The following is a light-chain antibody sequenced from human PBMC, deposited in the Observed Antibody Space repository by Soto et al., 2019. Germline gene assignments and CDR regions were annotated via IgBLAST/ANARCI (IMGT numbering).Light chain of an antibody. V-gene: IGLV2-14*01. CDR2: EVS. Sequence: QSALTQPASVSGSPGQSITISCTGTSSDVGGYNYVSWYQQHAGKAPKLILYEVSNRPSGVSNRFSGSKSGNTASLTISGLQAEGEADYYCSSYTSSITLDVFGTGTKVTVL. J-gene: IGLJ1*01. CDR3: SSYTSSITLDV. CDR1: SSDVGGYNY.